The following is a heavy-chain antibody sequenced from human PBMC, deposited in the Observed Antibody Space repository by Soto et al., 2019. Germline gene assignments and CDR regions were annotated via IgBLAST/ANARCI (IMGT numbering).Heavy chain of an antibody. V-gene: IGHV4-61*01. D-gene: IGHD4-17*01. Sequence: QVQLQESGPGLVKPSETLSLTCTVSGGSVSSGSYYWSWIRQPPGKGLEWIGYIYYSGSTNYNPSLTSXXTXTXXTSKNQLALKLSSVTAADTAVYYCASSDYGGNSDYWGQGTLVTVSS. J-gene: IGHJ4*02. CDR3: ASSDYGGNSDY. CDR1: GGSVSSGSYY. CDR2: IYYSGST.